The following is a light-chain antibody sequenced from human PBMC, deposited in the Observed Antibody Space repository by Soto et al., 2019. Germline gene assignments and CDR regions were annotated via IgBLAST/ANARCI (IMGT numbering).Light chain of an antibody. V-gene: IGKV3-20*01. CDR2: GAF. CDR3: QQYGSSPRT. CDR1: QSINRY. J-gene: IGKJ1*01. Sequence: EIVMTQSPASLSVSPRETATLSCRASQSINRYLAWYQHKPGQAPRLLIYGAFKRATGIPDRFSGSGSGTDFTLTISRMEPEDFAVYCCQQYGSSPRTFGQGTKVDIK.